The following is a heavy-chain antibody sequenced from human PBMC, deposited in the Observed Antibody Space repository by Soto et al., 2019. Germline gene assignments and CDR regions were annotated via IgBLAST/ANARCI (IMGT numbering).Heavy chain of an antibody. V-gene: IGHV4-59*01. Sequence: SETLSLTCTVSGGSISSYYWSWIRQPPGKGLEWIGYIYYSGSTNYNPSLKSRVTRSVDTSKNQFSLNLSSVTAADTAVYYWARGNMVQLWVNWGQGTLVTVSS. CDR3: ARGNMVQLWVN. J-gene: IGHJ4*02. CDR1: GGSISSYY. CDR2: IYYSGST. D-gene: IGHD5-18*01.